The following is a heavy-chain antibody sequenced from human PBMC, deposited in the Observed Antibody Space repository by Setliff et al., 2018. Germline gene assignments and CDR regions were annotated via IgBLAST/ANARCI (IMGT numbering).Heavy chain of an antibody. CDR1: GDTLSVYY. CDR2: IDPSGNT. V-gene: IGHV4-4*08. D-gene: IGHD3-10*01. J-gene: IGHJ4*02. Sequence: TSETLSLTCTVSGDTLSVYYWSWVRQSPGQGLEWIGYIDPSGNTNYQPSLKSRVTISGDTSKNQFSLKLTSVTAADTAVYYCARSLGSGSYYNSRPFYSDYWGQGTLVTVSS. CDR3: ARSLGSGSYYNSRPFYSDY.